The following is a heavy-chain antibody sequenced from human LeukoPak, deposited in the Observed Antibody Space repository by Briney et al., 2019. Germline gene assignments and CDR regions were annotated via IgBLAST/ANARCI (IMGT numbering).Heavy chain of an antibody. CDR2: IYYSGST. Sequence: SETLSLTCTVSGGSISSSSYYWGWIRQPPGKGLEWLGSIYYSGSTYYNPSLKSRVTISVDTSKNQFSLKLSSVTAADTAVYYCARHDIVVVPAASPTFWGQGTLVTVSS. D-gene: IGHD2-2*01. V-gene: IGHV4-39*01. CDR3: ARHDIVVVPAASPTF. J-gene: IGHJ4*02. CDR1: GGSISSSSYY.